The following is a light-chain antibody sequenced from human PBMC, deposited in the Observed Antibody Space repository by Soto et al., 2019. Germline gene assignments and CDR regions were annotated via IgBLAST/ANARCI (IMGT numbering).Light chain of an antibody. Sequence: QSALTQPASVSGSPGQSITISCTGTSSDFGSYNLVSWYQQHPGKAPKLMIYEVSKRPSGVSNRFSGSKSGNTASLTISGLQAEDEADYYCCSYAGSSTFYVFGTGTKVPVL. CDR1: SSDFGSYNL. V-gene: IGLV2-23*02. CDR3: CSYAGSSTFYV. CDR2: EVS. J-gene: IGLJ1*01.